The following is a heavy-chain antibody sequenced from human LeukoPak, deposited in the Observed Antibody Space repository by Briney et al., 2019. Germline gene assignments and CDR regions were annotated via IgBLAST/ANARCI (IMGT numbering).Heavy chain of an antibody. V-gene: IGHV3-23*01. Sequence: GGSLRLSCAASGFTFSSDAMTWVRQAPGKGLEWVSSIDGSGGFTYYADSVKGRFTISRDNSKNTLYLQMNSLRAEDTAIYYCAKKPAGFDPWGQGTLVTVSS. D-gene: IGHD1-14*01. CDR1: GFTFSSDA. CDR3: AKKPAGFDP. CDR2: IDGSGGFT. J-gene: IGHJ5*02.